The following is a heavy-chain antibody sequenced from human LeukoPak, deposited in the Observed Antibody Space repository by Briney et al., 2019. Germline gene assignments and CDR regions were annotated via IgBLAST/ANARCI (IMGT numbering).Heavy chain of an antibody. D-gene: IGHD4-23*01. J-gene: IGHJ4*02. CDR3: ARDLDYGGNSAGLFDY. CDR1: GFTFSSYS. Sequence: GGSLRLSCAASGFTFSSYSMNWVRQAPGKGLEWVSSISSSSSYIYYADSVKGRFTISRDNAKNSLYLQMNSLRAEDTAVYYCARDLDYGGNSAGLFDYWGQGTLVTVSS. CDR2: ISSSSSYI. V-gene: IGHV3-21*01.